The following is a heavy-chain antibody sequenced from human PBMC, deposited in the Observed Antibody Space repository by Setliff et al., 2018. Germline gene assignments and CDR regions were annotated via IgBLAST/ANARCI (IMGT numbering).Heavy chain of an antibody. D-gene: IGHD3-22*01. CDR1: GGSISSYY. J-gene: IGHJ6*03. V-gene: IGHV4-4*08. CDR2: VYTSGST. Sequence: LSLTCTVSGGSISSYYLSWIRQPPGKGLEWIGYVYTSGSTNCNPSLKSRVTISVDTSKNQFSLKLSSVTAADTAVYYCARSRGYKHDSSGYYYDHYYYYYMDVW. CDR3: ARSRGYKHDSSGYYYDHYYYYYMDV.